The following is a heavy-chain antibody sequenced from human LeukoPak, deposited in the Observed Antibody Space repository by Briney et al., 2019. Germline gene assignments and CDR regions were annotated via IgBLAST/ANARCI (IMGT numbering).Heavy chain of an antibody. CDR1: GGSIGSSSYY. CDR3: ASSSRITIFGVVIHPPNFDY. J-gene: IGHJ4*02. Sequence: PSETLSLTCTVSGGSIGSSSYYWGWIRQPPGKGLEWIGSIYYSGSTYYNPSLKSRVTISVDTSKNQFSLKLSSVTAADTAVYYCASSSRITIFGVVIHPPNFDYWGQETLVTVSS. V-gene: IGHV4-39*01. D-gene: IGHD3-3*01. CDR2: IYYSGST.